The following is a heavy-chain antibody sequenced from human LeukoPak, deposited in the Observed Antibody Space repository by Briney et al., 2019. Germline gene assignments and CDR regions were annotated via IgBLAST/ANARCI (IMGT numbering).Heavy chain of an antibody. CDR3: AILGDYGDSEDAFDI. D-gene: IGHD4-17*01. J-gene: IGHJ3*02. CDR1: GFTFSSYS. CDR2: ISSSSSYI. Sequence: GGSLRLSCAASGFTFSSYSMNWVRQAPGKGLEWVSSISSSSSYIYYAASVKGRFTISRDNAKNSLYLQMNSLRAEDTAVYYCAILGDYGDSEDAFDIWGQGTMVTVSS. V-gene: IGHV3-21*01.